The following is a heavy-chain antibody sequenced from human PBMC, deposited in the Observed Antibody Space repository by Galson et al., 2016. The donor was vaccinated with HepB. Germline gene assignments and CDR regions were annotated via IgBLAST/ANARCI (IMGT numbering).Heavy chain of an antibody. J-gene: IGHJ5*02. CDR3: ARENFWKLDQ. CDR1: GFSLSRYW. V-gene: IGHV3-7*03. Sequence: SLRLSCAASGFSLSRYWMAWVRQAPGKGLEWVGNIKADGNENDYVGSVKGRFTMSRDNAQKSLFLQMTNLRAEDTAVYYCARENFWKLDQWGQGTLVTVSS. D-gene: IGHD3-3*01. CDR2: IKADGNEN.